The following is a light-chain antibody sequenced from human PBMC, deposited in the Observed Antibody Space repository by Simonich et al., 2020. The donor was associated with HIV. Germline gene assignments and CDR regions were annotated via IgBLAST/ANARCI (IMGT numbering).Light chain of an antibody. J-gene: IGLJ2*01. CDR1: SSDVGCYNY. V-gene: IGLV2-14*03. Sequence: QSALTQPASVSGSPGQSITISCTGTSSDVGCYNYVAWFQQHPGKTPKLIIYEVTKRPSGISNRFSGSKSGNTASLTISGLQAEDEADYYCSSYTSSTTLVFGGGTKLTVL. CDR3: SSYTSSTTLV. CDR2: EVT.